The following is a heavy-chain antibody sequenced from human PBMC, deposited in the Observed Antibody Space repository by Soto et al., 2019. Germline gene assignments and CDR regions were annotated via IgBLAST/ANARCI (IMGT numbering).Heavy chain of an antibody. J-gene: IGHJ6*02. D-gene: IGHD2-2*02. V-gene: IGHV4-31*03. Sequence: SETLSLTCTVSGGSISSGGYYWGWIRQHPGKGLEWIGYIYYSGSTYYNPPLKSRVTISVDTSKNQFSLKLSSVTAADTAVYYCARDDLPIYPHRPYYYGMDVWGQRTTVTVSS. CDR3: ARDDLPIYPHRPYYYGMDV. CDR2: IYYSGST. CDR1: GGSISSGGYY.